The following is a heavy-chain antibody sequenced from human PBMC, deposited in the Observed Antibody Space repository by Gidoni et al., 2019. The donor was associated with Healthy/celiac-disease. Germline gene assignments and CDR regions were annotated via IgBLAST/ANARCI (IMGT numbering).Heavy chain of an antibody. CDR2: ISGSGGST. V-gene: IGHV3-23*01. Sequence: EVQLLESGGGLVQPGGSLRLSCAASGFTFSSYAMSWVRQAPGKGLEWVSAISGSGGSTYYADSVKGRFTISRDNSKNTLYLQMNSLRAEDTAVYYCANGKTKHTEGSGSYYWFDYWGQGTLVTVSS. CDR3: ANGKTKHTEGSGSYYWFDY. D-gene: IGHD3-10*01. CDR1: GFTFSSYA. J-gene: IGHJ4*02.